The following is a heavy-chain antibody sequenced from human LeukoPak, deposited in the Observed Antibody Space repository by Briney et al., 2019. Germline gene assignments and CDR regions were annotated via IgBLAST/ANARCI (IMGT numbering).Heavy chain of an antibody. D-gene: IGHD2-21*01. V-gene: IGHV3-48*03. J-gene: IGHJ4*02. CDR1: GFAFSSYE. CDR3: AREQTCCGGDCYDY. CDR2: IDGSGGCR. Sequence: GGSLRLSCAASGFAFSSYEMNWVRQAPGMGLEWVSYIDGSGGCRHYADSVKGRFTISRDNAENSLYPQMKSLRAEDTALYYCAREQTCCGGDCYDYWGQGILVTVSS.